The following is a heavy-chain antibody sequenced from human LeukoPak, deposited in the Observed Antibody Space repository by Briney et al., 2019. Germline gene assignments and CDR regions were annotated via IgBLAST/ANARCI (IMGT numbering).Heavy chain of an antibody. V-gene: IGHV3-15*01. Sequence: PGGSLRLSCAASGFTFSNAWLSWVRQAPGKGLEWVGRIKRRTDGGTTDYAAPVKGRFTISRDDSNHTLYLQVNSLKTEDTAVYYCTTVWSSGSLGYWGQGTLVTVSS. CDR2: IKRRTDGGTT. J-gene: IGHJ4*02. CDR1: GFTFSNAW. D-gene: IGHD3-22*01. CDR3: TTVWSSGSLGY.